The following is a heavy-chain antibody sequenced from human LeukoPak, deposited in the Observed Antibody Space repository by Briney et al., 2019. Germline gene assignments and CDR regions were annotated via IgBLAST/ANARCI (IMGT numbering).Heavy chain of an antibody. Sequence: SETLSLTCAVYGGSFSGYYWSWIRQPPGKGLEWIGEINHSGSTNYNPSLKSRVTISVDTSKNQFSLKLSSVTAADTAVYYCARLPRYSSGWFAERYYYYMDVWGKGTTVTISS. CDR1: GGSFSGYY. CDR2: INHSGST. V-gene: IGHV4-34*01. D-gene: IGHD6-19*01. J-gene: IGHJ6*03. CDR3: ARLPRYSSGWFAERYYYYMDV.